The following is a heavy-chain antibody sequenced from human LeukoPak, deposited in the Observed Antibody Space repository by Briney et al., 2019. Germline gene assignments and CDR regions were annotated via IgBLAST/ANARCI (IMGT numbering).Heavy chain of an antibody. D-gene: IGHD3-22*01. Sequence: GGSLTLSCVASGFTFSSYWMSWVRQAPGKGLEWVANIKQDGSEKYYVDSVKGRFTISRDNAKNSLYLQMNSLRAEDTAVYYCARDMYDSSGYYYRDFDYWGQGTLVTVSS. V-gene: IGHV3-7*01. CDR1: GFTFSSYW. CDR3: ARDMYDSSGYYYRDFDY. J-gene: IGHJ4*02. CDR2: IKQDGSEK.